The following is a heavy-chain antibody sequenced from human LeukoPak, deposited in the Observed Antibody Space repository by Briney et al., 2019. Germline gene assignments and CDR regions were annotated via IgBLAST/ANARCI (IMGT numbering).Heavy chain of an antibody. CDR1: GLTFSRYW. J-gene: IGHJ6*03. V-gene: IGHV3-7*01. Sequence: GGSLRLSCAASGLTFSRYWMSWVRQAPGKGLEWVANINQDGSEKTYVDSVKGRFTISRDNAKNSLYLQMNSLRAEDTAVYYCARTGYYDFWSASSYYYYYYMDVWGKGTTVTVSS. CDR3: ARTGYYDFWSASSYYYYYYMDV. CDR2: INQDGSEK. D-gene: IGHD3-3*01.